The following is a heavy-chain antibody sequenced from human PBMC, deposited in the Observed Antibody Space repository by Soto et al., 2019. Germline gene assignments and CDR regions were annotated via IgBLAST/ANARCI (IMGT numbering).Heavy chain of an antibody. CDR3: ARVYYGSGGPSGGMDV. D-gene: IGHD3-10*01. Sequence: ASVKVSCKASGYTFPSYDINWVRQATGQGLEWMGWMNPNSGNTGYAQKFQGRVTMTRNTSISTSYMELSRLRAEDTALYYWARVYYGSGGPSGGMDVWGQGTTVTVSS. CDR1: GYTFPSYD. CDR2: MNPNSGNT. J-gene: IGHJ6*02. V-gene: IGHV1-8*01.